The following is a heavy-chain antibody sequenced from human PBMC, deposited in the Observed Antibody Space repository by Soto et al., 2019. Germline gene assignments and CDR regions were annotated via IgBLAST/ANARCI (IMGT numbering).Heavy chain of an antibody. CDR3: AKDPHYSGNDAFEI. Sequence: QVQLVESGGGVVQPGRSLRLSCAASGFTFSSYGMHWVRQAPGKGLEWVAVISYDGSNKYYADSVKGRFTISRDDSKNTLYLQMSSLRAEDTAVYFCAKDPHYSGNDAFEIWGHGTMVTVSS. D-gene: IGHD3-10*01. CDR2: ISYDGSNK. J-gene: IGHJ3*02. CDR1: GFTFSSYG. V-gene: IGHV3-30*18.